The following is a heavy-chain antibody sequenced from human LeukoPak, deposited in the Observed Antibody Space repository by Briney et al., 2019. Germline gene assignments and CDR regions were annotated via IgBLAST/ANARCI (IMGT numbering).Heavy chain of an antibody. Sequence: GGSLRLSCAASGFTFSSYEMNWVRQAPGKGLEWVSYISSSGSTIYYADSVKGRFTISRDNAKNPLYLQMNSLRAEDTAVYYCARHGMSAFDIWGQGTMVTVSS. CDR2: ISSSGSTI. J-gene: IGHJ3*02. V-gene: IGHV3-48*03. CDR3: ARHGMSAFDI. CDR1: GFTFSSYE.